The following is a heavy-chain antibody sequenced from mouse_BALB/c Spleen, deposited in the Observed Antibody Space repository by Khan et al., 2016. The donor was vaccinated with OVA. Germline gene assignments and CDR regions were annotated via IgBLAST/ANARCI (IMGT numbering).Heavy chain of an antibody. Sequence: VQLQQSGAELAKPGASVKMSCKASGYTFSTYWMHWVKQRPGQGLEWIGYINPSTGYTYYNQKFKDKATLIADKSSSTAYIQLSSLTSENSAVYYCARDRIDYWGQGTTLTVSS. CDR3: ARDRIDY. CDR1: GYTFSTYW. J-gene: IGHJ2*01. CDR2: INPSTGYT. V-gene: IGHV1-7*01.